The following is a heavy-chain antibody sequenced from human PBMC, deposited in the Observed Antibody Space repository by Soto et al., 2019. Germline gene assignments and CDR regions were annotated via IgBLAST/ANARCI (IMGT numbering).Heavy chain of an antibody. D-gene: IGHD2-2*02. V-gene: IGHV4-39*01. CDR1: GGSTSSSSYY. J-gene: IGHJ6*02. CDR3: ARQGIVVVPAAIPHYYYYYGMDV. CDR2: ICYSGST. Sequence: PPETLSLTCPVSGGSTSSSSYYWGWIPQPRGKGLEWFVIICYSGSTHYNPSPTSRVTISVDTSKNQFSLKLSSVTAADTAVYYCARQGIVVVPAAIPHYYYYYGMDVWGQGTTVT.